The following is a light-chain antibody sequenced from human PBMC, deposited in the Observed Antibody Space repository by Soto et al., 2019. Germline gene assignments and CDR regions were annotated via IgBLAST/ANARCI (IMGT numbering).Light chain of an antibody. J-gene: IGLJ2*01. CDR1: RSNIGAGYD. V-gene: IGLV1-40*01. CDR3: LSFDSSLSVV. CDR2: GNT. Sequence: QSVLTQPPSVSGAPGQRVTISCTGSRSNIGAGYDVHWYQQLPGRAPKRLIYGNTNRPSGVPDRFSGSKSGTSASLAITGLPAEDEADYYCLSFDSSLSVVFGGGTKLTVL.